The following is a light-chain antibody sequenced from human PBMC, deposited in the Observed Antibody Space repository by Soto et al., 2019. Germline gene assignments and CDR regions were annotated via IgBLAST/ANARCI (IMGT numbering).Light chain of an antibody. Sequence: ETVMTQSPATLSVSLGERATLSCRASQSVNSDLAWYQQKPGQAPRLLIYGASTRATGIPARFSGSGSGTEFTLTISSLQSEDFAVYYCHQYDNWPETFGQGTKV. CDR1: QSVNSD. CDR3: HQYDNWPET. V-gene: IGKV3-15*01. CDR2: GAS. J-gene: IGKJ1*01.